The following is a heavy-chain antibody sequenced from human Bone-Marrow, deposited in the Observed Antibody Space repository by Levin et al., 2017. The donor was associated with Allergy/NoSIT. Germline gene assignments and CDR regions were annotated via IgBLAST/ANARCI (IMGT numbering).Heavy chain of an antibody. CDR1: GGSISDYY. Sequence: PSETLSLTCTVSGGSISDYYWSWIRQPPGKGLEWIGHIYYSGSTDYNPSLKSRGTISVDTSKTQLSLTLSSVTAADTAVYYCARDSCRGNCPDDWGQGVLVTVSS. V-gene: IGHV4-59*01. D-gene: IGHD4-23*01. J-gene: IGHJ4*02. CDR2: IYYSGST. CDR3: ARDSCRGNCPDD.